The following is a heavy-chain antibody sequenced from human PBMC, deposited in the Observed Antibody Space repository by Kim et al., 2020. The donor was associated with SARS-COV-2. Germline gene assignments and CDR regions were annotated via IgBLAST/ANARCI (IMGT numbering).Heavy chain of an antibody. J-gene: IGHJ2*01. CDR2: IKNDGSTT. CDR3: ARDPREWRAHWYFDL. V-gene: IGHV3-74*01. CDR1: GFNFGAYW. Sequence: GGSLRLSCTASGFNFGAYWMHWVRQGPGKGLVWVSNIKNDGSTTAYADSVKGRFTISRDNAKNTLYLELNSLTAEDTAVYFCARDPREWRAHWYFDLWGRGTLVTVSS. D-gene: IGHD3-3*01.